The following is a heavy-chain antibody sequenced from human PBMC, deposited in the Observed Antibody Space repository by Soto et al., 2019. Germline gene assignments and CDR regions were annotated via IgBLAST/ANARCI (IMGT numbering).Heavy chain of an antibody. Sequence: GESLKISCKGSGYSFTSYWIGWERQMPGKGLEWMGIIYPGDSDTRYSPSFQGQVTISADKSISTAYLQWSSLKASDTAMYYCALAGYSSGWYSAVAEYFQHWGQGTLVTVSS. CDR1: GYSFTSYW. CDR3: ALAGYSSGWYSAVAEYFQH. D-gene: IGHD6-19*01. J-gene: IGHJ1*01. CDR2: IYPGDSDT. V-gene: IGHV5-51*01.